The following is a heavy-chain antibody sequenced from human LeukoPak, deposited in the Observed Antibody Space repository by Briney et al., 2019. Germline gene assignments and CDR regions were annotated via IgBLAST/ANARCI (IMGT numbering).Heavy chain of an antibody. V-gene: IGHV3-74*01. Sequence: GGSLRLSCAASGFTFSSYWVHWVRQAPGKGLVWVSRSKGDGSSTSYAVSVKGRFTISRDNAKVTLYLQMNSLRAEDTAVYYCVRGQWWFDPWGQGTLVTVSS. CDR2: SKGDGSST. J-gene: IGHJ5*02. CDR1: GFTFSSYW. CDR3: VRGQWWFDP. D-gene: IGHD2-8*01.